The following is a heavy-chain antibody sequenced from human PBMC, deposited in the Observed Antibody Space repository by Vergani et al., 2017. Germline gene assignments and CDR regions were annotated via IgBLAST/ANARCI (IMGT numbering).Heavy chain of an antibody. CDR3: AREGFAGDYVDLYGMDV. CDR2: IYSGGST. Sequence: EVQLVESGGGLVQPGGSLRLSCAASGFTVSSNYMSWVRQAPGKGLEWVSVIYSGGSTYYADSVKGRFTFSRHNSKNTLYLQMNSLSAEDTAVYYCAREGFAGDYVDLYGMDVWGQGTTVTVSS. V-gene: IGHV3-53*04. D-gene: IGHD4-17*01. J-gene: IGHJ6*02. CDR1: GFTVSSNY.